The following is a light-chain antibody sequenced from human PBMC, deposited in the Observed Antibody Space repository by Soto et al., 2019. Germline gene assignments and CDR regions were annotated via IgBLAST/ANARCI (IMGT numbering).Light chain of an antibody. V-gene: IGKV3-15*01. J-gene: IGKJ1*01. Sequence: IVLTQSPATLSLSPGERATLSCRASQSVNSNLAWYQQKPGQAPRLLIYRASTRATGIPARFSGSGSGTDFTLTISGLQSEDFAVYYCQQYNNWPRTFGQGTKVDIK. CDR3: QQYNNWPRT. CDR1: QSVNSN. CDR2: RAS.